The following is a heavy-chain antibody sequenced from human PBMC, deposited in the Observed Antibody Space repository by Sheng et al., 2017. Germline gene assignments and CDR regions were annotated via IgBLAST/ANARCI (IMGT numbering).Heavy chain of an antibody. J-gene: IGHJ4*02. CDR1: GFTFSSYA. D-gene: IGHD5-12*01. CDR3: AKGSGYDQGYFDY. V-gene: IGHV3-23*01. Sequence: EVQLLESGGGLVQPGGSLRLSCAASGFTFSSYAMSWVRQAPGKGLEWVSAISGSGGSIYYADSVKGRFTISRDNSKNTLYLQMNSLRAEDTAVYYCAKGSGYDQGYFDYWGQGTLVTVSS. CDR2: ISGSGGSI.